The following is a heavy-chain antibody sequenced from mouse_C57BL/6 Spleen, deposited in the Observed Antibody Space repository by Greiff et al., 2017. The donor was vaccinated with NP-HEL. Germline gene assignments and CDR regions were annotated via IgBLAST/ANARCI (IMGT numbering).Heavy chain of an antibody. V-gene: IGHV1-52*01. CDR3: ARGTAQAPYYYAMDY. J-gene: IGHJ4*01. CDR1: GYTFTSYW. CDR2: IDPSDSET. D-gene: IGHD3-2*02. Sequence: QVQLQQPGAELVRPGSSVKLSCKASGYTFTSYWMHWVKQRPIQGLEWIGNIDPSDSETHYNQKFKDKATLTVDKSSSTAYMQLSSLTSEDSAVYYCARGTAQAPYYYAMDYWGQGTSVTVSS.